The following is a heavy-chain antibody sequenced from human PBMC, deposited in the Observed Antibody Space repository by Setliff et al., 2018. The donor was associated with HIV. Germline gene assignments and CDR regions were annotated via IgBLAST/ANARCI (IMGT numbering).Heavy chain of an antibody. D-gene: IGHD3-3*01. J-gene: IGHJ4*02. CDR1: GFTFSGYA. CDR2: INSDGSGT. Sequence: PGGSLRLSCAASGFTFSGYAMHWVRQAPGKGLVWVSRINSDGSGTGYADSVKGRFTISRDNAKNTLYLQMNSLRAEDTAVYYCARNFDFWSGYLDYWGQGTLVTVSS. V-gene: IGHV3-74*01. CDR3: ARNFDFWSGYLDY.